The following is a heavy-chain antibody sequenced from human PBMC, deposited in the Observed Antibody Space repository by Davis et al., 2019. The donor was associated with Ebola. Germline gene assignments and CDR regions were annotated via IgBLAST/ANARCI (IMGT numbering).Heavy chain of an antibody. CDR3: ARHAVAGTRWIAP. CDR1: GDSIGISRYY. V-gene: IGHV4-39*01. CDR2: IFYTGAT. D-gene: IGHD6-19*01. J-gene: IGHJ5*02. Sequence: MPSETLSLTCTVSGDSIGISRYYWGWIRQPPGKGLEWIGYIFYTGATYYNPSLKSRVTISVDTSKNQLSLRLTSVTAADTAVYYCARHAVAGTRWIAPWGQGTLVTVSS.